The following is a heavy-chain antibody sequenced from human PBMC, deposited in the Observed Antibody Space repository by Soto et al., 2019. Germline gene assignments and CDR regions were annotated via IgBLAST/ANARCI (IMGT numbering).Heavy chain of an antibody. J-gene: IGHJ4*02. CDR1: NFSVLTSIYY. V-gene: IGHV4-39*01. Sequence: SETLSLTCTVSNFSVLTSIYYWAWIRQPPGKGLEWVGTVYYTGTTYYNPSLQSRVTISIDTSKNQFSLNLNSVAAADTAVYYCARNWNLALVPAAYFDSWGQGTLVTVSS. CDR3: ARNWNLALVPAAYFDS. CDR2: VYYTGTT. D-gene: IGHD2-2*01.